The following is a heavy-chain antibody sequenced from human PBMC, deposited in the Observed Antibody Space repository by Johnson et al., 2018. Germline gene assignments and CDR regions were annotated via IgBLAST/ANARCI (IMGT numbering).Heavy chain of an antibody. CDR1: GFTFSSYA. D-gene: IGHD3-22*01. J-gene: IGHJ1*01. Sequence: VQLVQSGGGLVQXGGSLRLSCAASGFTFSSYAMSWVRQAPGKGLEWVSAISVSGGSTYYADSVRGRFTISRDNSKNTLFLQMNSLRAEDTAVYFCAKAEDYYDSSGAFQHWGQGTLVTVSS. CDR3: AKAEDYYDSSGAFQH. V-gene: IGHV3-23*04. CDR2: ISVSGGST.